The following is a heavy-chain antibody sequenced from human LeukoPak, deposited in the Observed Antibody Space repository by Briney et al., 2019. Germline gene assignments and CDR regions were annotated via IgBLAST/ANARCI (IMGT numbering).Heavy chain of an antibody. J-gene: IGHJ4*02. CDR1: GGTFRSYA. CDR2: IIPIFGTA. V-gene: IGHV1-69*05. CDR3: ASAILDGYNDMYFDY. D-gene: IGHD5-24*01. Sequence: SVKVSCKASGGTFRSYAISWVLQAPGQGLEWMGRIIPIFGTANYAQKFQGRVTITTDESTSTAYMELSSLRSEDTPVYYCASAILDGYNDMYFDYWGQGTLVTVSS.